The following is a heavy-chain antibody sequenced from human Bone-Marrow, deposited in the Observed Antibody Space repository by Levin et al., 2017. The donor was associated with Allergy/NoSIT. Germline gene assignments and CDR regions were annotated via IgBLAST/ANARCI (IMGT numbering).Heavy chain of an antibody. J-gene: IGHJ4*02. Sequence: KLGESLKISCKTSGYTFSTYAMHWVRQAPGQGLEWMGWINAGNGHTKYSQKFQDRVTITRDTSASTAYLELSSLRSEDTAVYYCARARGGCTGDRCYSDFDYWGQGTLVTVSS. D-gene: IGHD2-15*01. CDR2: INAGNGHT. V-gene: IGHV1-3*01. CDR3: ARARGGCTGDRCYSDFDY. CDR1: GYTFSTYA.